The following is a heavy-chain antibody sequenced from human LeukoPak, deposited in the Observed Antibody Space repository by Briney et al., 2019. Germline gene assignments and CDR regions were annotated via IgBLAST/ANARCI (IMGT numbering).Heavy chain of an antibody. J-gene: IGHJ4*02. V-gene: IGHV4-59*12. CDR2: IYYGENT. CDR1: DGSITSYY. CDR3: ARGRMYYYGSGSYYGFDY. Sequence: PSETLSLTCTVSDGSITSYYWSWIRQPPGKGLEWIGYIYYGENTNYNPSLKSRVTISVDTSKNQFSLKLSSVTAADTAVYYCARGRMYYYGSGSYYGFDYWGQGTLVTVSS. D-gene: IGHD3-10*01.